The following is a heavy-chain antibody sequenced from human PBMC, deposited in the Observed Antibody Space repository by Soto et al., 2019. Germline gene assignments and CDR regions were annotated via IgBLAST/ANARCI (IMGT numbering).Heavy chain of an antibody. V-gene: IGHV3-23*01. CDR2: ISGSGGST. D-gene: IGHD3-3*01. CDR3: AKRSYYDFWSGYYKA. CDR1: GFTFSSYA. Sequence: GGSLRLSCAASGFTFSSYAMSWVRQAPGKGLEWVSAISGSGGSTYYADSVKGRFTISRDNSKNTLYLQMNSLRAEDTAVYYCAKRSYYDFWSGYYKAWGQGTLVTVSS. J-gene: IGHJ5*02.